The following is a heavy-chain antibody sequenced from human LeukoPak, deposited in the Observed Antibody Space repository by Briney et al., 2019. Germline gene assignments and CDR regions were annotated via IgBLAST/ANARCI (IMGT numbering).Heavy chain of an antibody. J-gene: IGHJ4*02. CDR2: ISGSGGST. CDR3: AKPAPTAYDSSGYRHFDY. Sequence: SGGSLRLSCAASGFTFSSYAMSWVRQAPGKGLEWVSAISGSGGSTYYADSVKGRFTISRDNSKNTLYLQMNSLRAEDTAVYYCAKPAPTAYDSSGYRHFDYWGQGTLVTVSS. D-gene: IGHD3-22*01. V-gene: IGHV3-23*01. CDR1: GFTFSSYA.